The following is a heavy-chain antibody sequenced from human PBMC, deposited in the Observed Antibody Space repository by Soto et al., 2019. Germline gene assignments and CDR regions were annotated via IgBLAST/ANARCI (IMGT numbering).Heavy chain of an antibody. CDR1: GYSFTSLD. Sequence: QVQLVQSGAEVREPGASVKVSCKASGYSFTSLDINWVRQTAGQGLEWMGWMQPSTGRPGYAQKFQGRVTMTRDTSINTAYMALTTLTSDDTAFYYCARGVSAGVDYWGQGTLVTVSS. CDR3: ARGVSAGVDY. J-gene: IGHJ4*02. D-gene: IGHD1-26*01. V-gene: IGHV1-8*01. CDR2: MQPSTGRP.